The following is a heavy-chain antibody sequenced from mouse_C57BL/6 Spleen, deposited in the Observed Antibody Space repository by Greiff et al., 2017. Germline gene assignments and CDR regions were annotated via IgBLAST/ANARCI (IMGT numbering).Heavy chain of an antibody. V-gene: IGHV14-1*01. J-gene: IGHJ3*01. Sequence: DVHLVESGAELVRPGASVKLSCTASGFNIKDYYMHWVKQRPEQGLEWIGRIDPEDGDTEYAPKFQGKATMTADTSTNTAYLQLSSLTSEDTAVYYCTTFYYYGSSPFAYWGQGTLVTVSA. CDR1: GFNIKDYY. CDR2: IDPEDGDT. D-gene: IGHD1-1*01. CDR3: TTFYYYGSSPFAY.